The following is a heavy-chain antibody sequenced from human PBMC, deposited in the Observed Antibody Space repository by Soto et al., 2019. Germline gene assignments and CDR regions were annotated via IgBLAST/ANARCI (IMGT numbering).Heavy chain of an antibody. CDR3: ATDRGDSLGY. D-gene: IGHD4-17*01. CDR2: FDPEDGET. Sequence: GASVKVSCKVSGYRLTALSIPWVRQAPVKGLEWMGGFDPEDGETVYAQMVQGRVTMTEDTSKDTAYMELRSLRYEDTAVYYCATDRGDSLGYWAQGTLVTVSS. J-gene: IGHJ4*02. V-gene: IGHV1-24*01. CDR1: GYRLTALS.